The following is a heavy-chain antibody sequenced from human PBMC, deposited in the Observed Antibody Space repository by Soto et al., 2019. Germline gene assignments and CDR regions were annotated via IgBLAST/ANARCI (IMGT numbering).Heavy chain of an antibody. CDR3: ARAFSSSCHDY. J-gene: IGHJ4*02. V-gene: IGHV1-18*01. CDR1: GYTFTSYG. D-gene: IGHD6-13*01. Sequence: QVQLVQSGAEVKKPGASVKVSCKASGYTFTSYGISWVRQAPGQGLEWMGWISAYNGNTNYAQKLQGRVTMTTDTSMSTANMELMSVRTDETAVYYWARAFSSSCHDYWGQGTLVTVSS. CDR2: ISAYNGNT.